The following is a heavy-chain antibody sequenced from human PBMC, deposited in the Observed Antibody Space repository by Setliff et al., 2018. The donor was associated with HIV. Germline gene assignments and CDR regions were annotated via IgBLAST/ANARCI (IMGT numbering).Heavy chain of an antibody. J-gene: IGHJ4*02. CDR3: ARAPPDH. Sequence: QPGGSLRLSCVASGFTFSSYAMHWVRQAPGKGLEWVSAITRSGDITTYADSVKGRFTISRDNSKSTLFLQMNSLRTEDTAVYYCARAPPDHWGQGTLVTVSS. CDR2: ITRSGDIT. V-gene: IGHV3-23*01. CDR1: GFTFSSYA.